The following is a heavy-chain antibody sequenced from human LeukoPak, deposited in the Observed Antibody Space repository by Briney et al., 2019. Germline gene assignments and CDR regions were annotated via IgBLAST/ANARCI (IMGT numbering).Heavy chain of an antibody. Sequence: GGSLRLSCAASGFTFSSYGMHWVRQAPGKGLEWVAFIRYDGSNKYYADSVKGRFTISRENSKNTLYLQMNSLRAEDTAVYYCAKVPSGYFWSGYYDYYYYYMDVWGKGTTVTVSS. J-gene: IGHJ6*03. V-gene: IGHV3-30*02. CDR2: IRYDGSNK. CDR1: GFTFSSYG. CDR3: AKVPSGYFWSGYYDYYYYYMDV. D-gene: IGHD3-3*01.